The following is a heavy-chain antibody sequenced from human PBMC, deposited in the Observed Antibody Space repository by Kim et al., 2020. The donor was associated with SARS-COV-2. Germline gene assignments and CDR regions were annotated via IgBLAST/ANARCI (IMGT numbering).Heavy chain of an antibody. CDR2: ISGSGGST. CDR1: GFTFSSYA. CDR3: AKDRPYYYDSSGNGGGAFDI. D-gene: IGHD3-22*01. V-gene: IGHV3-23*01. Sequence: GGSLRLSCAASGFTFSSYAMSWVRQAPGKGLEWVSAISGSGGSTYYADSVKGRFTISRDNSKNTLYLQMNSLRAEDTAVYYCAKDRPYYYDSSGNGGGAFDIWGQGTMVTVSS. J-gene: IGHJ3*02.